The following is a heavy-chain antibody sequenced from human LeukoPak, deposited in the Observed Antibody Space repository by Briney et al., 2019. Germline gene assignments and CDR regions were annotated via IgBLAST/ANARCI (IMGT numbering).Heavy chain of an antibody. CDR1: GYTFTGYY. J-gene: IGHJ4*02. Sequence: ASVKVSCKASGYTFTGYYMNWVRQAPGQGLEWMGRINPTSGGTNYAQKFQGRVTMTRDTSIFTAYMELSRLKSDDTAVYYCARGYCSSTSCYVVLDYWGQGTLVTVSS. V-gene: IGHV1-2*06. CDR2: INPTSGGT. D-gene: IGHD2-2*01. CDR3: ARGYCSSTSCYVVLDY.